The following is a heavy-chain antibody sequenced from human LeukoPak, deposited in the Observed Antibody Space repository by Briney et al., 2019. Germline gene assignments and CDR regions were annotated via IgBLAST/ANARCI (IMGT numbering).Heavy chain of an antibody. Sequence: GGSLKLSCAASGFTFSGSAMHWVRQASGKGLEWVGRIRSKANSHATAYAASVKGRFTISRDDSKNTAYLQMNSLKTEDTAVYYCTTNYGSGSYYKEGYYYGMDVWGQGTTVTVSS. D-gene: IGHD3-10*01. CDR3: TTNYGSGSYYKEGYYYGMDV. V-gene: IGHV3-73*01. CDR1: GFTFSGSA. CDR2: IRSKANSHAT. J-gene: IGHJ6*02.